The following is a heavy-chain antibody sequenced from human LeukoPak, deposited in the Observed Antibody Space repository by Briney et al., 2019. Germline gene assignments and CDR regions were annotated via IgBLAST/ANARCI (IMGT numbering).Heavy chain of an antibody. CDR3: ARAVTTTHFDY. CDR1: GFTFSSYA. V-gene: IGHV3-30-3*01. Sequence: GGSLRLSCAASGFTFSSYAMHWVRQAPGKGLEWVAVISYDGSNKNYADSVKGRFTISRDNSKNTLYLQMNSLRAEDTAVYYCARAVTTTHFDYWGQGTLVTVSS. J-gene: IGHJ4*02. CDR2: ISYDGSNK. D-gene: IGHD1-1*01.